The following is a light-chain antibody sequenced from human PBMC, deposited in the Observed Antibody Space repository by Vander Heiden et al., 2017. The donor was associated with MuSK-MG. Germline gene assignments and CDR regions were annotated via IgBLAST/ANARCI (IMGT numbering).Light chain of an antibody. Sequence: QLVLTQSPSASASLGASVQLTCPLSSGHSSYAIAWHQQTERGPRYLMSLNSDGSHIKGDGIPERFSGFISGAERYLTISSLQADDEADYFCQTWGTAIVVFGGGTKLTVL. CDR1: SGHSSYA. V-gene: IGLV4-69*01. CDR2: LNSDGSH. CDR3: QTWGTAIVV. J-gene: IGLJ2*01.